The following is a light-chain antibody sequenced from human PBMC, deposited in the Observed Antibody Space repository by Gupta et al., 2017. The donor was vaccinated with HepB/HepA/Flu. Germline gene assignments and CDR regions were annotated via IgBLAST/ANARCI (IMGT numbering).Light chain of an antibody. CDR2: DVS. CDR1: SSDVGGYNY. CDR3: CSYAGSYTVV. V-gene: IGLV2-11*01. J-gene: IGLJ2*01. Sequence: QSALTQPRSVSGSPGQSVTISCTGPSSDVGGYNYVSWYQQHPGKAPKHMIYDVSKRPSGVPDRCSGSKSGNTASLTISGLQAEDEADYYCCSYAGSYTVVFGGGTKLTVL.